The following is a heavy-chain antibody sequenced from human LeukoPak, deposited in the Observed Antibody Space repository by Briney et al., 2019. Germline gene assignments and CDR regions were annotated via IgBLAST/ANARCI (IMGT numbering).Heavy chain of an antibody. V-gene: IGHV7-4-1*02. Sequence: ASVSVSCKASVYTFTSYAMNWVRQAPGQGLEWLGWINTNTGNATYAQGLTGRFVFSLDTSVSTAYLQISSLRAEDTAVCYCPRGYATAGYFSYWGQGPLVPLPS. D-gene: IGHD3-9*01. CDR2: INTNTGNA. CDR1: VYTFTSYA. CDR3: PRGYATAGYFSY. J-gene: IGHJ4*02.